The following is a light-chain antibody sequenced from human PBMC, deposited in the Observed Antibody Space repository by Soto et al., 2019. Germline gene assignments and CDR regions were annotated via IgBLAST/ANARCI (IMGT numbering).Light chain of an antibody. CDR3: QQYGSAHLT. V-gene: IGKV3-20*01. Sequence: EIVLTQSPGTLSLSPGERATLSCRASQSVSSSYLAWYQQKPGQAPRLLIYGASSRATGIPDRFSGSGSGTDFTLTISRLEPEDFAVYYCQQYGSAHLTFGGGTKVDLK. CDR1: QSVSSSY. CDR2: GAS. J-gene: IGKJ4*01.